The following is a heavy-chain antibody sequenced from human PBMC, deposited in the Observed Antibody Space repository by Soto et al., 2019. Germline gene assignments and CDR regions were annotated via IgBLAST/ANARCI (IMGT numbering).Heavy chain of an antibody. CDR3: ARHQWERGPPDF. D-gene: IGHD1-26*01. Sequence: QVQLVESGGGVVQPGRSLRLSCAVSGFTFSGYAIHWVRQAPGKGLEWVAVVSNDGSKKYYADSVKGRFTVTRDNSRYTLYLQMNSLRLDDTAVYFCARHQWERGPPDFWGQGTLVTVAS. CDR1: GFTFSGYA. J-gene: IGHJ4*02. CDR2: VSNDGSKK. V-gene: IGHV3-30*04.